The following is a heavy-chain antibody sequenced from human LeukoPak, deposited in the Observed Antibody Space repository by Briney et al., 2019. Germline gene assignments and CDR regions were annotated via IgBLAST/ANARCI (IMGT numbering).Heavy chain of an antibody. Sequence: GASVKVSCKASGYTFTGYYMHWVRQAPGQGLEWMGWINPNSGGTNYAQKFQGRVTMTRDTSISTAYMELSRLRSDDTAVYYCARGYCSSTSCHYYYYYYMDVWGKGTTVTVSS. CDR2: INPNSGGT. V-gene: IGHV1-2*02. D-gene: IGHD2-2*01. CDR3: ARGYCSSTSCHYYYYYYMDV. CDR1: GYTFTGYY. J-gene: IGHJ6*03.